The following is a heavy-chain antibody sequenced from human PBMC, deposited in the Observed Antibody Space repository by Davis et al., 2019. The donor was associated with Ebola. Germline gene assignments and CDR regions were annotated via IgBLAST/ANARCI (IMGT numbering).Heavy chain of an antibody. Sequence: PGGSLRLSCAASGFTFSSYSMKWVRQAPGKGLEWVSSISTSSLYIYYADSVKGRFTISRDNAKNSLYLQMNSLRAEDTAVYYCASEVAGVSSSSWSPYYYYMNVWGKGTTVTVSS. J-gene: IGHJ6*03. CDR1: GFTFSSYS. CDR2: ISTSSLYI. CDR3: ASEVAGVSSSSWSPYYYYMNV. D-gene: IGHD6-13*01. V-gene: IGHV3-21*01.